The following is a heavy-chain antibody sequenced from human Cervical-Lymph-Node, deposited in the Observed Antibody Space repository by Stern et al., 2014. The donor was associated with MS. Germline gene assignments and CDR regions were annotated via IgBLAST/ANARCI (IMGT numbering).Heavy chain of an antibody. CDR2: VYYSGAT. CDR1: GDSISSYTHY. Sequence: QLQLQESGPGLVKPSETLSLTCAVSGDSISSYTHYWAWIRQPPGKGLEWIGSVYYSGATYYNPSLKSPVPIPVDTSKNHFSRGLNSVTAADTAVYYCAKHACTGAACPFDLWGQGTLVTVSS. D-gene: IGHD2-8*02. J-gene: IGHJ4*02. V-gene: IGHV4-39*01. CDR3: AKHACTGAACPFDL.